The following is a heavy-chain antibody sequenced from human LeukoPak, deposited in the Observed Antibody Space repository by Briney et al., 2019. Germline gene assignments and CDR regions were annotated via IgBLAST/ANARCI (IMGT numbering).Heavy chain of an antibody. Sequence: GGSLRLSCAASGFTFSSYSMNWVCQAPGKGLEWVSSISSSSSYIYYADSVKGRFTISRDNAKNSLYLQMNSLRAEDTAVYYCARDRLPRGYSGYDTDYWGQGTLVTVSS. D-gene: IGHD5-12*01. CDR2: ISSSSSYI. J-gene: IGHJ4*02. CDR1: GFTFSSYS. V-gene: IGHV3-21*01. CDR3: ARDRLPRGYSGYDTDY.